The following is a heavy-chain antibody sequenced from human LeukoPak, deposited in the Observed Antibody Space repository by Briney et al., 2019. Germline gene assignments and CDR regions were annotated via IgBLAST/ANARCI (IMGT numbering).Heavy chain of an antibody. CDR2: IHSSGST. D-gene: IGHD6-13*01. V-gene: IGHV4-4*07. J-gene: IGHJ4*02. CDR3: VRGGIAAALDY. Sequence: PSETLSLTCTVSGGSISSYYWSWIRQPAGKGLEWIGRIHSSGSTNYNPSLKSRVTLSLDTSKNQFSLNLSSVTAADTAVYYCVRGGIAAALDYWGQGTLVTVSS. CDR1: GGSISSYY.